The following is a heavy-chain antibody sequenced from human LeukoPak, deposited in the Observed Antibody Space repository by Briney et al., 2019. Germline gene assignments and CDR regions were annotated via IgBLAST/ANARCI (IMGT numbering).Heavy chain of an antibody. V-gene: IGHV3-20*04. CDR2: INWNGGST. CDR3: ASLRIAVAGNVWFDP. D-gene: IGHD6-19*01. Sequence: GGSLRLSCAASGFTFDDYGMSWVRQAPGKGLGWVSGINWNGGSTGYADSVKGRFTISRDNAKNSLYLQMNSLRAEDTAVYYCASLRIAVAGNVWFDPWGQGTLVTVSS. J-gene: IGHJ5*02. CDR1: GFTFDDYG.